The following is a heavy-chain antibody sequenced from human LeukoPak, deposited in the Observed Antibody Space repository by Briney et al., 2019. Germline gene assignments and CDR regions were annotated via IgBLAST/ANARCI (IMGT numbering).Heavy chain of an antibody. CDR2: ISGSGGST. D-gene: IGHD4/OR15-4a*01. V-gene: IGHV3-23*01. J-gene: IGHJ3*02. CDR1: GFTFSSYA. CDR3: ARAPMVDDAFDI. Sequence: GGSLRLSCAASGFTFSSYAMSWVRQAPGKGLEWVSAISGSGGSTYYADSVKGRFTISRDNSKNTLYLQMNSLRAEDTAVYYCARAPMVDDAFDIWGQGTMVTVSS.